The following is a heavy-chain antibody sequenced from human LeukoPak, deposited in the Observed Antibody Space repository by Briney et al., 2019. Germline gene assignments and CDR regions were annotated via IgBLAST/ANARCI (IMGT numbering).Heavy chain of an antibody. Sequence: PGGSLRLSCAASGFTFSSYEMNWVRQAPGKGLEWVSYISSSGSTIYYADSVKGRFTISRDNAKNSLYLQMNSLRAEDTAVYYCARVLYYYDSSPYWDYWGQGTLVTVSS. V-gene: IGHV3-48*03. J-gene: IGHJ4*02. CDR1: GFTFSSYE. CDR2: ISSSGSTI. D-gene: IGHD3-22*01. CDR3: ARVLYYYDSSPYWDY.